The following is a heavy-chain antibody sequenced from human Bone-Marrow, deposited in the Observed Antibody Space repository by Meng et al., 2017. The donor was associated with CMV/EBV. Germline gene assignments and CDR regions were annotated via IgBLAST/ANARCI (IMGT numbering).Heavy chain of an antibody. D-gene: IGHD3-22*01. Sequence: ASVKVSCKPSGYTFTNYNINWVRQAPGQGLEWMGWISGYNGNTNYAQKVQGRVTMTRNTSISTAYMELSRLRSDDTAVYYCARGWLIYGMDVWGQGTTVTVSS. CDR2: ISGYNGNT. CDR1: GYTFTNYN. J-gene: IGHJ6*02. CDR3: ARGWLIYGMDV. V-gene: IGHV1-18*01.